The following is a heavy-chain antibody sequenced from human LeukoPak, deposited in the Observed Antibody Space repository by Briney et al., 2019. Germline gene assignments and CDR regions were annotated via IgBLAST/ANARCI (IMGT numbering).Heavy chain of an antibody. CDR3: ARVSGSRTASLGP. V-gene: IGHV3-21*01. J-gene: IGHJ5*02. D-gene: IGHD2-2*01. CDR2: ISSSSSYI. Sequence: GGSLRLSCAASGFTFSSYSMSWVRQAPGKGLEWVSSISSSSSYIYYADSVKGRFTISRDNAKNSLYLQMNSLRAEDTAVYYCARVSGSRTASLGPWGQGTLVTVSS. CDR1: GFTFSSYS.